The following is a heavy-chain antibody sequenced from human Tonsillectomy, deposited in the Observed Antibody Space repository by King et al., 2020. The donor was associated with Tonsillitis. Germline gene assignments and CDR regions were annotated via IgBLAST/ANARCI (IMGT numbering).Heavy chain of an antibody. CDR3: ARVLSGISWYYFDD. D-gene: IGHD1-26*01. J-gene: IGHJ4*02. Sequence: QLQESGAGLVKPSETLSLTCSVSGYSISSGYYWGWIRQPPGKGLEWIGIIRHSGSTYSNPSLKSRSTISVDTSKDQFSMQLNFVTAADKAVYYCARVLSGISWYYFDDWGQGTMVTVSS. CDR1: GYSISSGYY. V-gene: IGHV4-38-2*02. CDR2: IRHSGST.